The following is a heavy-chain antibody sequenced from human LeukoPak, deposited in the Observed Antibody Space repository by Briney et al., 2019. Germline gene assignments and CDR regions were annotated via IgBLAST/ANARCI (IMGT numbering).Heavy chain of an antibody. CDR3: ANKETYYYDSSGYYYRSHWFDP. CDR2: IIPIFGTA. Sequence: GASVKVSCTASGGTFSSYAISWVRQAPGQGLEWMGGIIPIFGTANYAQKFQGRVTITADESTSTAYMELSSLRSEDTAVYYCANKETYYYDSSGYYYRSHWFDPWGQGTLVTVSS. CDR1: GGTFSSYA. J-gene: IGHJ5*02. V-gene: IGHV1-69*13. D-gene: IGHD3-22*01.